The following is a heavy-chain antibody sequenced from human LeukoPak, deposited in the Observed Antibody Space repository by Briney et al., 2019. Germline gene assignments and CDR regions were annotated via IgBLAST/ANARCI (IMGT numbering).Heavy chain of an antibody. CDR2: ITPKSGDT. CDR3: ARVRLADERAWAY. Sequence: ASVKVSCKASGYTFSDFYIHWVRQAPGQGLEYVGWITPKSGDTYSPRRFQGRVTMTRDASISTAYMELSGLRSDDTAVYFCARVRLADERAWAYWGQGTLVTVSS. V-gene: IGHV1-2*02. J-gene: IGHJ4*02. D-gene: IGHD3-3*02. CDR1: GYTFSDFY.